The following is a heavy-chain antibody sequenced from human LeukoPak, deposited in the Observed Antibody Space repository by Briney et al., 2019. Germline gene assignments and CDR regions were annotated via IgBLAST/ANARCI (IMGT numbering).Heavy chain of an antibody. CDR3: ARWGGTRQFYFDY. CDR2: INYDGSNR. Sequence: GGSLRLSCAASGVRLSDYGLHWVRQGPGKGLEWLAVINYDGSNRYYADSVKGRFTISKDSSENTLYLQMNRLRVDDTAIYYCARWGGTRQFYFDYWGQGTLATVSS. CDR1: GVRLSDYG. V-gene: IGHV3-33*01. J-gene: IGHJ4*02. D-gene: IGHD2-2*01.